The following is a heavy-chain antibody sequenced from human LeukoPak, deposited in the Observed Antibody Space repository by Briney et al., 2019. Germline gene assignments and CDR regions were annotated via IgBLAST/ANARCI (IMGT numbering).Heavy chain of an antibody. CDR3: AIWMGNNGDFTGPLDY. J-gene: IGHJ4*02. Sequence: GGSLRLSCAASGFTFRNYGLSWFRQAPGKGLEWVSYISSAGGNINYADSVKGRFIISRDNGKNSLYLQMNSLTAEDTAVYYCAIWMGNNGDFTGPLDYWGQGTLVTVSS. V-gene: IGHV3-48*01. CDR2: ISSAGGNI. CDR1: GFTFRNYG. D-gene: IGHD2-8*01.